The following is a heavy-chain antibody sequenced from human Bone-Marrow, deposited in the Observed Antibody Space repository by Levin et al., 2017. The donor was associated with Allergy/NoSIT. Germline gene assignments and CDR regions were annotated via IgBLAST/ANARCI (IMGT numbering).Heavy chain of an antibody. Sequence: GGSLRLSCAASGFTFSSYAMHWVRQAPGKGLEWEAVISYDGSNKYYADSVKGRVTISIDNSKITLNLQMNCLRAEDPAVYYCARRSLRISSAYYCDYWGEGTLVTVS. J-gene: IGHJ4*02. V-gene: IGHV3-30-3*01. CDR3: ARRSLRISSAYYCDY. CDR1: GFTFSSYA. D-gene: IGHD6-6*01. CDR2: ISYDGSNK.